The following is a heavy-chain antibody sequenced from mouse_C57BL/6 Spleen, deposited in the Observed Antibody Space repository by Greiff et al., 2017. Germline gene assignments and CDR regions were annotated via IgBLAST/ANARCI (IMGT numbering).Heavy chain of an antibody. J-gene: IGHJ3*01. D-gene: IGHD6-1*01. Sequence: QVQLQQPGAELVKPGASVKLSCKASGYTFTSYWMHWVKQRPGQGLEWIGMIHPNSGSTNYNEKFKSKAILTVDKSSSTAYMQLSSLTSEDSAVYYCARSRTEGASWFAYWGQGTLVTVSA. CDR2: IHPNSGST. V-gene: IGHV1-64*01. CDR3: ARSRTEGASWFAY. CDR1: GYTFTSYW.